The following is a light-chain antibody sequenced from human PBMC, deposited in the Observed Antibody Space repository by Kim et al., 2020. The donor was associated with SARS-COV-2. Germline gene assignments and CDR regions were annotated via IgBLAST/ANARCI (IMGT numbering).Light chain of an antibody. J-gene: IGLJ3*02. CDR1: SSNIGAGYD. Sequence: GVTLTCTGSSSNIGAGYDVHWYQQLPGSAPNLLIYDNNNRPSGVPDRFSGSKSGTSASLAITGLQTEDEADYYCQSYDSSLNGWVFGGGTQLTVL. V-gene: IGLV1-40*01. CDR2: DNN. CDR3: QSYDSSLNGWV.